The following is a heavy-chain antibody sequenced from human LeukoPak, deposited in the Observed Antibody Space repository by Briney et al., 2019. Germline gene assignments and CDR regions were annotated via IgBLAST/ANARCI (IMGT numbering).Heavy chain of an antibody. CDR2: IYPGDSDT. Sequence: GESLKISCKDSGYSFTSYWIGWVRQMPGKGLEWMGIIYPGDSDTRYSPSFQGQVTISADKSISTAYLQWSSLKASDTAMYYCARHVSIRFLEWLNPYYYYYMDVWGKGTTVTISS. CDR3: ARHVSIRFLEWLNPYYYYYMDV. J-gene: IGHJ6*03. V-gene: IGHV5-51*01. CDR1: GYSFTSYW. D-gene: IGHD3-3*01.